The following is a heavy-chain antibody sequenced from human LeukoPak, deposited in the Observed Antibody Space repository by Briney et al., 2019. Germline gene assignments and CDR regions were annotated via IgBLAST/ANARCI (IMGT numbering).Heavy chain of an antibody. J-gene: IGHJ4*02. CDR2: IYYSGST. CDR3: ARTGGFGSSFYFDY. CDR1: GGSISSYY. Sequence: SETLSLTCTVSGGSISSYYWGWLRQPPGKGLEWIGSIYYSGSTYYNPSLKSRVTISVDTSKNQFSLKLSSVTAADTAVYYCARTGGFGSSFYFDYWGQGTLVTVSS. V-gene: IGHV4-39*01. D-gene: IGHD6-6*01.